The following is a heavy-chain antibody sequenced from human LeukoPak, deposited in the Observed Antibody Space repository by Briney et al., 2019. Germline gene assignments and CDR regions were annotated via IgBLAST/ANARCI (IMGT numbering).Heavy chain of an antibody. CDR1: GFTFSSYA. CDR3: AKDNLYYYDSSGSPSDY. D-gene: IGHD3-22*01. J-gene: IGHJ4*02. Sequence: GGSLRLSCAASGFTFSSYAMSWVRQAPGKGLEWVSAISGSGGSTYYADSVKGRFTISRDNSKNTLYLQMNSLRAEDMAVYYCAKDNLYYYDSSGSPSDYWGQGTLVTVSS. CDR2: ISGSGGST. V-gene: IGHV3-23*01.